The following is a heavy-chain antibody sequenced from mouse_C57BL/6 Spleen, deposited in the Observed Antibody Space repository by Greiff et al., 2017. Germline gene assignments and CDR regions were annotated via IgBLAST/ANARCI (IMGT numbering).Heavy chain of an antibody. Sequence: EVQLVESGGGLVKPGGSLKLSCAASGFTFSSYAMSWVRQTPEKRLEWVATISDGGSYTYYPDNVKGRFTISRDNAKNNLYLQMSHLKSEDTAMYYCAREEDDYDYFAYWGQGTLVTVSA. CDR3: AREEDDYDYFAY. CDR2: ISDGGSYT. CDR1: GFTFSSYA. J-gene: IGHJ3*01. V-gene: IGHV5-4*01. D-gene: IGHD2-4*01.